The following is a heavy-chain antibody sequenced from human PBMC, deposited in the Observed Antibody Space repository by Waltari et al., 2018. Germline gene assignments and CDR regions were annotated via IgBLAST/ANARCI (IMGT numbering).Heavy chain of an antibody. J-gene: IGHJ4*02. CDR2: IYYSGST. Sequence: QLQLQESGPGLVKPSETLSLTCTVSGGSISSSSYYWGWIRQPPGKGLEWIGSIYYSGSTYYSPALKSRVTISVDTSKNQFSLKLSSVTAADTAVYYCARDLPTSSWYPLFDYWGQGTLVTVSS. CDR1: GGSISSSSYY. V-gene: IGHV4-39*07. D-gene: IGHD6-13*01. CDR3: ARDLPTSSWYPLFDY.